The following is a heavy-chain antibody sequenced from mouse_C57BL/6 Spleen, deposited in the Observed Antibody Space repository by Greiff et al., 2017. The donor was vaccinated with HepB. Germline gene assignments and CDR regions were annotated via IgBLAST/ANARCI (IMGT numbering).Heavy chain of an antibody. CDR3: ARRGLGQGYFDY. Sequence: QVHLQESGAELVKPGASVKISCKASGYAFRSYWRNWVKQRPGKGLEWIGQFYPGDGDTNYNGKFKGRATLTADKSSSTAYMQLNSLTSEDSAVYFCARRGLGQGYFDYWGQGTTLTVSS. CDR1: GYAFRSYW. D-gene: IGHD4-1*01. J-gene: IGHJ2*01. CDR2: FYPGDGDT. V-gene: IGHV1-80*01.